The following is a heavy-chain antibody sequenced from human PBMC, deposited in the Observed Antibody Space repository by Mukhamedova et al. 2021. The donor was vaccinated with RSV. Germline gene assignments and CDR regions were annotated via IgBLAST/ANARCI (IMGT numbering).Heavy chain of an antibody. J-gene: IGHJ4*02. CDR2: IGSSGSTI. D-gene: IGHD5-12*01. CDR3: ATVRGWVATTDY. Sequence: WVRQAQGKGLEWVSYIGSSGSTIYYADSVKGRFTISRDNAKNSLYLQMNSLRAEDTAVYYCATVRGWVATTDYWGQGTLVTVSS. V-gene: IGHV3-48*03.